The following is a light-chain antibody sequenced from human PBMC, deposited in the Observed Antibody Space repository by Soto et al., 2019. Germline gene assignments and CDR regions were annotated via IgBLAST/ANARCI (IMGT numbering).Light chain of an antibody. Sequence: EIVMTQSPATLSVSPGERATLSCRASQSVSSNLAWYQQKPGQAPRLLIYGASTRATGIPARFSGSGSGTESPLTISSLQSEDFAVYYCQQYNNWGTFGQGTKVEIK. CDR1: QSVSSN. CDR3: QQYNNWGT. CDR2: GAS. V-gene: IGKV3-15*01. J-gene: IGKJ1*01.